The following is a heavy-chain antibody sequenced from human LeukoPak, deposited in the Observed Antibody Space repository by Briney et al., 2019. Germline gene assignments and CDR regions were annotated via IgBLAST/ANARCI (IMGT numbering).Heavy chain of an antibody. D-gene: IGHD4-17*01. J-gene: IGHJ4*02. CDR3: ARDYGDYPFFDY. CDR2: ISSSSSYI. V-gene: IGHV3-21*01. Sequence: PGGSLRLSCAASGFTFTSYWMTWVRQAPGTGLEWVSSISSSSSYIYYADSVKGRFTISRDNAKNSLYLQMNSLRAEDTAVYYCARDYGDYPFFDYWGQGTLVTVSS. CDR1: GFTFTSYW.